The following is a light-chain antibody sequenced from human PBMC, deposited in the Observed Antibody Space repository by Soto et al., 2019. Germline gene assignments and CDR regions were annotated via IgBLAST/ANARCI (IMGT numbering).Light chain of an antibody. CDR3: QQRSNWPLFFP. J-gene: IGKJ3*01. Sequence: IVLTQSPATLSLSPGERATLSCRASQSVSSYLAWYQQKPGQAPRLLIYDASNRATGIPARFSGSGSGTDFTLTISSLEPEEFSFYYCQQRSNWPLFFPFGPGTTVDIK. V-gene: IGKV3-11*01. CDR1: QSVSSY. CDR2: DAS.